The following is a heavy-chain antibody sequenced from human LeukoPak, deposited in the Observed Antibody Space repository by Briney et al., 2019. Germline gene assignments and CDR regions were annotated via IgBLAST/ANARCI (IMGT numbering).Heavy chain of an antibody. CDR3: ARDHSSGWAADFDY. J-gene: IGHJ4*02. CDR1: GFTFSSYS. CDR2: ISSSSSYI. V-gene: IGHV3-21*01. D-gene: IGHD6-19*01. Sequence: GGSLRLSCAASGFTFSSYSMTWVRQAPGKGLEWVSSISSSSSYIYYADSVKGRFTISRDNAKNSLYLQMNSLRAEDTAVYYCARDHSSGWAADFDYWGQGTLVTVSS.